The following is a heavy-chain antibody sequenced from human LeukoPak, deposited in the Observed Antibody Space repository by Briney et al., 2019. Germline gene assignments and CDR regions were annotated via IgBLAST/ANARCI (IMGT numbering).Heavy chain of an antibody. D-gene: IGHD1-1*01. CDR2: ISPYNGAT. J-gene: IGHJ4*02. V-gene: IGHV1-18*01. Sequence: ASVKVSCKASGYTFTTYGITWIRQAPGQGLEWLGWISPYNGATEYAQNLQDRVSMTTDTSTNTAHIEVRSLKSDDTAVYYCARDSDWNVDYWGQGTLVTVSS. CDR1: GYTFTTYG. CDR3: ARDSDWNVDY.